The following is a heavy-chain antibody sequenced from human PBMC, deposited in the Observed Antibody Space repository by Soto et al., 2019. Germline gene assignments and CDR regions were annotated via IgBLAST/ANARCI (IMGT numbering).Heavy chain of an antibody. CDR1: GGTFSNCS. J-gene: IGHJ6*02. V-gene: IGHV1-69*06. Sequence: ASVKVSCKASGGTFSNCSMSWVRQAPGQGLEWMGWIIPIFNTANYAQKFQGRVTITADKSTSTAYMELSSLRSEDTAVYYCARGLVVPAGIRYYYYGMDVWGQGTTVTVSS. CDR2: IIPIFNTA. CDR3: ARGLVVPAGIRYYYYGMDV. D-gene: IGHD2-2*01.